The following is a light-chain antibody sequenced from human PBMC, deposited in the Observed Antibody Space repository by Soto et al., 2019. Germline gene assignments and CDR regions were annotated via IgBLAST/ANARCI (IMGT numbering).Light chain of an antibody. CDR2: GAS. Sequence: EIVLTQSPGTLSLSPGERANLSCRASQSVISTYLAWYQQKPGQAPRLLIYGASSRATGIPDRFSGSGSGADFTLTISSMEPEDVAVYYCQEYRDSLGTFGQGTKVEIK. V-gene: IGKV3-20*01. CDR1: QSVISTY. J-gene: IGKJ1*01. CDR3: QEYRDSLGT.